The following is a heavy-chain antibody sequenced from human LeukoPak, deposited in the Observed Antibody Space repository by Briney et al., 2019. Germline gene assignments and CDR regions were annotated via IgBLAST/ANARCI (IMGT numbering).Heavy chain of an antibody. Sequence: KPSETLSLTCTVSGGSISSGDYYWSWIRQPPGKGLEWVGSVYYTGSTFYNPSLKSRVTTSVDTSKNHFSLNLSSVTAADTAVYYCARHRGRYYDSGSYYYFDYWGQGTLVTVSS. CDR2: VYYTGST. CDR1: GGSISSGDYY. J-gene: IGHJ4*02. CDR3: ARHRGRYYDSGSYYYFDY. D-gene: IGHD3-10*01. V-gene: IGHV4-39*02.